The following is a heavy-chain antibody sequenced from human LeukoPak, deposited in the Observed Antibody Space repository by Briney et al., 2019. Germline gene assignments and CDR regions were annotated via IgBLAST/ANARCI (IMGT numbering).Heavy chain of an antibody. D-gene: IGHD1-26*01. Sequence: GASVKVSCKVSGYTLTELSMHWVRQAPGKGLEWMGGFDPEDGETIYAQKFQGRVTMTEDTSTDTAYMEMSSLTSEDTAVYYCARDNSVGEIAWFFDPWGQGTLVTV. CDR1: GYTLTELS. J-gene: IGHJ5*02. CDR3: ARDNSVGEIAWFFDP. CDR2: FDPEDGET. V-gene: IGHV1-24*01.